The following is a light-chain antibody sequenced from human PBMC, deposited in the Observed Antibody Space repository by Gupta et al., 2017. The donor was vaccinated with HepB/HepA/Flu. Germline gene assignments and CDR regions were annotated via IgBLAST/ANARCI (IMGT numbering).Light chain of an antibody. CDR2: DVT. CDR3: SSYAGSNNFV. CDR1: SSDVGGYNY. V-gene: IGLV2-8*01. Sequence: QSALTQPPSASGSPGPSVTISCTGTSSDVGGYNYVSWYQLHPGKAPKLMIYDVTNRPAGVPDRFSGSKSGNTASLTVSGRQAEVEADYYCSSYAGSNNFVFGTGTKVTVL. J-gene: IGLJ1*01.